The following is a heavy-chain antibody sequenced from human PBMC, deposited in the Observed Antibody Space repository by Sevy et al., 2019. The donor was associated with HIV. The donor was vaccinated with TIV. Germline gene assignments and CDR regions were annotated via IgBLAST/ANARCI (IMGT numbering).Heavy chain of an antibody. V-gene: IGHV3-21*01. CDR1: GFTFSSYS. CDR2: ISSSSSYI. D-gene: IGHD2-8*01. Sequence: GWSLRLSCAASGFTFSSYSMNWVRQAPGKGLEWVSSISSSSSYIYYADSVKGRFTISRDNAKNSLYLQMNSLRAEDTAVYYCARDRGMVRAFDIWGQGTMVTVSS. CDR3: ARDRGMVRAFDI. J-gene: IGHJ3*02.